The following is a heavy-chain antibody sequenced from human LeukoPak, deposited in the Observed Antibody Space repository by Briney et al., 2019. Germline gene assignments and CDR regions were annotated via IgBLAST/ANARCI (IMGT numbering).Heavy chain of an antibody. D-gene: IGHD6-19*01. V-gene: IGHV1-24*01. CDR1: GYTLTELS. CDR2: FDPEDGET. CDR3: ATLGEQWLVRRLVGYFDL. Sequence: ASVKVSCEVSGYTLTELSMHWVRQAPGKGLEWMGGFDPEDGETIYAQKFQGRVTMTEDTSTDTAYMELSSLRSEDTAVYYCATLGEQWLVRRLVGYFDLWGRGTLVTVSS. J-gene: IGHJ2*01.